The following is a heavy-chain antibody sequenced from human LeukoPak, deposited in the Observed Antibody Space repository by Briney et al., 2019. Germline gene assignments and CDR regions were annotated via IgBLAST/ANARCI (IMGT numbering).Heavy chain of an antibody. J-gene: IGHJ3*01. CDR3: AAVGEWLSNAFNL. D-gene: IGHD3-22*01. CDR1: GLSISIAW. Sequence: PGGSLRLSCAASGLSISIAWMSWVRQAPGKGLEWVGRVKSKGDGETRDYAAPVKDRFISSRDNSKHMLYLQMNNLQTDDTAIYYCAAVGEWLSNAFNLWGQGTMVTVSA. V-gene: IGHV3-15*01. CDR2: VKSKGDGETR.